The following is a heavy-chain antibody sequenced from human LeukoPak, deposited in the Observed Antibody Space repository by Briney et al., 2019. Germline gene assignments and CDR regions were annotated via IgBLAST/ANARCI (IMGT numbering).Heavy chain of an antibody. CDR1: GGSISSYY. J-gene: IGHJ2*01. CDR2: IYYSGST. V-gene: IGHV4-59*01. Sequence: SETLSLTCIVSGGSISSYYWSWIRQPPGKGLEWIGYIYYSGSTNYNPSLKSRVTISVDTSKNQFSLKLTSVTAADTAVYYCARGVKDGYNYGDWYFDLWGRGTLVTVSS. D-gene: IGHD5-24*01. CDR3: ARGVKDGYNYGDWYFDL.